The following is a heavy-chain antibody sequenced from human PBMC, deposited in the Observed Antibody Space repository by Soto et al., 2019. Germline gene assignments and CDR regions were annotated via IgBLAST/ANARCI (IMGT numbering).Heavy chain of an antibody. CDR3: ARDRYQQNDEYYFESAY. V-gene: IGHV1-69*12. D-gene: IGHD2-8*01. CDR2: IIPRIDSA. CDR1: GGTFSTYA. J-gene: IGHJ4*02. Sequence: QVQLVQSGAEVKEPGSSVKVSCKASGGTFSTYAISWVRQAPGQGLEWMGGIIPRIDSANYAQKLQGRATITADEFTSTAYMELSSLRSEDTAIYYCARDRYQQNDEYYFESAYWGQGALVTVSS.